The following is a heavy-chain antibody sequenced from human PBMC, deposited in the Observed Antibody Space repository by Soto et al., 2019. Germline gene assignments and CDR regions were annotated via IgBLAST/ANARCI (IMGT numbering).Heavy chain of an antibody. V-gene: IGHV1-69*13. D-gene: IGHD5-12*01. CDR3: AREASGYDF. CDR1: GGTFSSFG. J-gene: IGHJ1*01. Sequence: SVKVSCKASGGTFSSFGISWVRQAPGQGLEWMGGVIPVFGRPNYAQRFRGRLTITADESTNASYMELIDLTSEDTAVYYCAREASGYDFWGQGTQVTVSS. CDR2: VIPVFGRP.